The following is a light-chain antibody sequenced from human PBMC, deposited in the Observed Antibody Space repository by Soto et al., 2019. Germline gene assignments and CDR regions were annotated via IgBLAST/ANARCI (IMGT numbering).Light chain of an antibody. CDR1: QSISYW. CDR3: QQYSSYPVT. CDR2: KAS. V-gene: IGKV1-5*03. J-gene: IGKJ4*01. Sequence: DIQMTQSASTLSASVGDRVTITCRASQSISYWLAWYQQKPGKAPKLLIYKASSLGGGVPSRFSGSGSGTEFTLTISTLQPDDFATYYCQQYSSYPVTFGGGTQVEIK.